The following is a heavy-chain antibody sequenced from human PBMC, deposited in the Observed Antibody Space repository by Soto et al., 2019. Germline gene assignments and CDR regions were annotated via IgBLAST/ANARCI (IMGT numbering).Heavy chain of an antibody. D-gene: IGHD6-13*01. CDR2: MNPNSGNT. J-gene: IGHJ4*02. Sequence: ASVKFSCNASGYTFTSYDINWVRQATGQGLEWMGWMNPNSGNTGYAQKFQGRVTMTRNTSISTAYMELSSLRSEDTAVYYCARGRYSSSWYRYWGQGTLVTVSS. CDR1: GYTFTSYD. CDR3: ARGRYSSSWYRY. V-gene: IGHV1-8*01.